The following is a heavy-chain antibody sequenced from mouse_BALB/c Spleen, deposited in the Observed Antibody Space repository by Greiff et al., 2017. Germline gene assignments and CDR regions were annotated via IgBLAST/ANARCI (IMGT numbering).Heavy chain of an antibody. CDR3: ARCDGYFVSWFAY. J-gene: IGHJ3*01. D-gene: IGHD2-3*01. V-gene: IGHV3-2*02. CDR1: GYSITSDYA. Sequence: EVQLVESGPGLVKPSQSLSLTCTVTGYSITSDYAWNWIRQFPGNQLEWMGYISYSGSTSYNPSLKSRISITRDTSKNQFFLQLNSVTTEDTATFYCARCDGYFVSWFAYWGQGTLVTVAA. CDR2: ISYSGST.